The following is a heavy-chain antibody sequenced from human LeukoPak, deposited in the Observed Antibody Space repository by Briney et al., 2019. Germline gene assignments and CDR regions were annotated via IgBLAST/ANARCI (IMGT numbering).Heavy chain of an antibody. J-gene: IGHJ4*02. CDR2: IYYSGST. Sequence: SETLSLTCTVSGGSISSYYWSWIRQPPGKGLEWIGDIYYSGSTNYNPSLKSRVTISVDTSKNQFSLKLSSVTAADTAVYYCAGRDDILTPFSYWGQGTLVTVSS. CDR1: GGSISSYY. V-gene: IGHV4-59*08. CDR3: AGRDDILTPFSY. D-gene: IGHD3-9*01.